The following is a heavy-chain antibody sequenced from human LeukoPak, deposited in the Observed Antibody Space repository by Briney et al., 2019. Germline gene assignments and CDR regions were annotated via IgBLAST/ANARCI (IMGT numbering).Heavy chain of an antibody. D-gene: IGHD3-10*01. CDR2: ISAGGGSS. CDR1: GFTFSTYS. V-gene: IGHV3-23*01. J-gene: IGHJ4*02. CDR3: AKADGRHFGSGYSY. Sequence: GGSLRLSCAASGFTFSTYSMNWVRQAPGKGLEWVSGISAGGGSSYYADSVKGRFTISRDNSKNTLYLQMNSLRAEDTAVYYCAKADGRHFGSGYSYWGQGTLVTVSS.